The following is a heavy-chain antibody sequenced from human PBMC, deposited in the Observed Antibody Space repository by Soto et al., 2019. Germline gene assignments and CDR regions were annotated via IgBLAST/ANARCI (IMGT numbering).Heavy chain of an antibody. V-gene: IGHV3-23*01. CDR3: AKELHTSSGWSQVIY. CDR1: GIIFRSYA. Sequence: GSISLSWAASGIIFRSYAMSWVRQASGKGLEWVSAISGSGGSTYYADSVKGRFTISRDNSKNTLYLQMNSLRAEDTAVYYCAKELHTSSGWSQVIYWGQGTLVTVSS. CDR2: ISGSGGST. D-gene: IGHD6-19*01. J-gene: IGHJ4*02.